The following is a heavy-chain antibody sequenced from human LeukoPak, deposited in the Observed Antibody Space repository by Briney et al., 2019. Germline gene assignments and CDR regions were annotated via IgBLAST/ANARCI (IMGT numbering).Heavy chain of an antibody. J-gene: IGHJ3*02. CDR3: ARDGTTTSDAFDI. D-gene: IGHD1-1*01. Sequence: GGSLRLSCAASGFTVSSNYMSWVRQAPGKGLEWVSVIYGGGSTYYADSVKGRFTISRDNSENTLYLQMNSLRAEDTAVYYCARDGTTTSDAFDIWGQGTMVTVSS. CDR2: IYGGGST. V-gene: IGHV3-53*01. CDR1: GFTVSSNY.